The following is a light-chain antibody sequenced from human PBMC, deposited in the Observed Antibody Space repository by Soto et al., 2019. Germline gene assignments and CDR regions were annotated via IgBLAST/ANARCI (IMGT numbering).Light chain of an antibody. J-gene: IGLJ1*01. Sequence: QLVLTQPASVSGSPGQSITISCTGTSSDVGSYNLVSWYQQHPGKAPKLMIYEGSKRPSGVSNRFSGSKSGNTASLTISGLQAEDEADYYCCSYADSSTFVFGTGTKLTVL. CDR2: EGS. CDR3: CSYADSSTFV. CDR1: SSDVGSYNL. V-gene: IGLV2-23*01.